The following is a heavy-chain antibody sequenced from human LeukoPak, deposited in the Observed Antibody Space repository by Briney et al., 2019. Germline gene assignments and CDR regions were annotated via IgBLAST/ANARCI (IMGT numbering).Heavy chain of an antibody. CDR1: GLTFSSYA. J-gene: IGHJ4*02. CDR3: AKARSTSCRDFDY. V-gene: IGHV3-23*01. Sequence: GGSLRLSCAASGLTFSSYAMSWVRQAPGKGLEWVSAISGSGGSTYYADPVKGRFTISRDNSKNTLYLQMNSLRAEDTAVYYSAKARSTSCRDFDYWGQGTLVTVSS. D-gene: IGHD2-2*01. CDR2: ISGSGGST.